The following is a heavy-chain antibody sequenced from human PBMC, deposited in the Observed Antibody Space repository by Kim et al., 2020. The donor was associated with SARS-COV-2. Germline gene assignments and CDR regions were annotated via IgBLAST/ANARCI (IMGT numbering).Heavy chain of an antibody. CDR1: GFTFSSYA. CDR2: ISGSGGST. D-gene: IGHD6-6*01. V-gene: IGHV3-23*01. J-gene: IGHJ6*02. Sequence: LSLTCAASGFTFSSYAMSWVRQAPGKGLEWVSAISGSGGSTYYADSVKGRFTISRDNSKNTLYLQMNSLRAEDTAVYYCAKESIAAHGGYYYYGMDVWGQGTTVTVSS. CDR3: AKESIAAHGGYYYYGMDV.